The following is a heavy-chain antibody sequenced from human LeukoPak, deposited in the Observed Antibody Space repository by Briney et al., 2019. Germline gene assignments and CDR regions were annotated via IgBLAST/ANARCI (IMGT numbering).Heavy chain of an antibody. CDR2: IIPIFGTA. V-gene: IGHV1-69*13. D-gene: IGHD6-13*01. CDR3: ARVPYSSNPNDY. CDR1: GGTFSSYA. J-gene: IGHJ4*02. Sequence: SVKVSCKASGGTFSSYAISWVRQAPGQGLEWMGGIIPIFGTASYAQKFQGRVTITADESTSTAYMELRSLRSDDTAVYYCARVPYSSNPNDYWGQGTLVTVSS.